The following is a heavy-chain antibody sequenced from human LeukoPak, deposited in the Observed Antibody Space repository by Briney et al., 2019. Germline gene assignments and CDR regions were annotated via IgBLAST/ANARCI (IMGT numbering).Heavy chain of an antibody. D-gene: IGHD3-3*01. Sequence: PGGSLRLSCAASGFTFSNYWMSWVRQAPGKGLEWVANIKQDGSEKYYVDSVKGRFTISRDNAKNSLYLQMNSLRAEDTAVYYWTRDRRAAYYGFRSGYIDHYYMDVWGEGATVTVSS. V-gene: IGHV3-7*01. CDR3: TRDRRAAYYGFRSGYIDHYYMDV. J-gene: IGHJ6*03. CDR2: IKQDGSEK. CDR1: GFTFSNYW.